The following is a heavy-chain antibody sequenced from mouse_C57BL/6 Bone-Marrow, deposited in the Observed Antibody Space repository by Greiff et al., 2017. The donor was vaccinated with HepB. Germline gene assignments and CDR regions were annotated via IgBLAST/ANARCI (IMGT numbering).Heavy chain of an antibody. Sequence: QVQLQQSGAELARPGASVKMSCKASGYTFTSYTMHWVKQRPGQGLEWIGYINPSSGYTKYNQKFKDKATLTADTSSSTAYMQLSSLTSEDSAVYYCAREGYYHWYFDVWGTGTTVTVSS. J-gene: IGHJ1*03. CDR2: INPSSGYT. CDR3: AREGYYHWYFDV. D-gene: IGHD1-1*02. V-gene: IGHV1-4*01. CDR1: GYTFTSYT.